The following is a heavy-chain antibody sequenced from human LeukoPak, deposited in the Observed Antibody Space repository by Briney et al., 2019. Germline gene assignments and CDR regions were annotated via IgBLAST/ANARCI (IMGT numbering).Heavy chain of an antibody. D-gene: IGHD3-22*01. V-gene: IGHV1-69*02. J-gene: IGHJ4*02. Sequence: SVRVSCKASGGTFCSSTICCVRHAPGQGLWWVGRITHIRGIANYAQKFQGRLAITADKSTSTAYMELSSLISEDAGVYYCARGQDYYDSSDLCWYCGEATLLSVSS. CDR2: ITHIRGIA. CDR3: ARGQDYYDSSDLCWY. CDR1: GGTFCSST.